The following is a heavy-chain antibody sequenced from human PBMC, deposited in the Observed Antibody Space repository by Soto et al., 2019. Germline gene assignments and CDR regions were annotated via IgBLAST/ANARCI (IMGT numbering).Heavy chain of an antibody. CDR2: IVVGSGNT. J-gene: IGHJ6*02. D-gene: IGHD3-9*01. CDR3: AAMYYDILTGYYYYGMDV. V-gene: IGHV1-58*02. CDR1: GFTFTSSA. Sequence: QMQLVQSGPEVKKPGTSVKVSCKASGFTFTSSAMQWVRQARGQRLEWIGWIVVGSGNTNYAQKFQERVTITRDMFTXTXSMERSSLRSEDTAVYYCAAMYYDILTGYYYYGMDVWGQGTTVTVSS.